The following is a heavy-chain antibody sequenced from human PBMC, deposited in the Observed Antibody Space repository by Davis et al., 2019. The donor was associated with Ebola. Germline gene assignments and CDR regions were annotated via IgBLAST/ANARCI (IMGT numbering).Heavy chain of an antibody. CDR1: GFTFSDYY. CDR3: ARGCSSTSCYNYGYYYGMDV. V-gene: IGHV3-11*06. Sequence: PGGSLRLSCAASGFTFSDYYMSWIRQAPGQGLEWVSYISSSSSYTNYADSVKGRFTISRDNAKNSLYLQMNSLRAEDTAVYYCARGCSSTSCYNYGYYYGMDVWGQGTTVTVSS. D-gene: IGHD2-2*02. CDR2: ISSSSSYT. J-gene: IGHJ6*02.